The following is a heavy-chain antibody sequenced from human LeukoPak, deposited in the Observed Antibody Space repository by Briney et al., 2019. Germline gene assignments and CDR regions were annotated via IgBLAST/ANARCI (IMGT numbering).Heavy chain of an antibody. CDR2: MYSSGST. D-gene: IGHD4-11*01. CDR1: GGSISSSSYY. J-gene: IGHJ4*02. V-gene: IGHV4-39*01. Sequence: SETLSLTCTVSGGSISSSSYYWGWIRQPPGKGLEWIGSMYSSGSTYYNPSLKSRVIMSVDTSKNQFSLKLSSVTAADTAMYYCARHNSPASFDYWGQGTLVTVSS. CDR3: ARHNSPASFDY.